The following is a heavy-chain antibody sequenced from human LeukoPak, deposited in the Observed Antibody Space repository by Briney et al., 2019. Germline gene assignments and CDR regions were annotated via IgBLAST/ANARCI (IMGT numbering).Heavy chain of an antibody. CDR2: FYISGET. V-gene: IGHV3-53*01. CDR1: GFAVSSNY. J-gene: IGHJ4*02. Sequence: GGSLRLSCAASGFAVSSNYMSWVRQAPGKRLEWVSVFYISGETYYADSVKGRFTISRDNAKNSLYLQMNSLRAEDTAVYYCAGCRNGVCYLDYWGQGTLVTVSS. D-gene: IGHD2-8*01. CDR3: AGCRNGVCYLDY.